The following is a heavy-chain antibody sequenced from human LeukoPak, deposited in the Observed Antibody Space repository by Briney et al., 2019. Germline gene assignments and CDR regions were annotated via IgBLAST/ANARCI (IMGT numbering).Heavy chain of an antibody. CDR1: GFTFSSYS. Sequence: GGSLRLSCAASGFTFSSYSMNWVRQAPGKGLEWVSYISSSSSTIYYADSVKGRFTISRDNAKNSLYLQMNSLRAEDTALYYCARDLGYKDYVSAFDIWGQGTMVTVSS. CDR2: ISSSSSTI. J-gene: IGHJ3*02. CDR3: ARDLGYKDYVSAFDI. D-gene: IGHD5-24*01. V-gene: IGHV3-48*01.